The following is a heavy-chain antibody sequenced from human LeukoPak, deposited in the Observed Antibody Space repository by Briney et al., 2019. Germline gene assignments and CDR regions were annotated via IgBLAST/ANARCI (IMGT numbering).Heavy chain of an antibody. D-gene: IGHD6-19*01. CDR1: SGFA. V-gene: IGHV3-23*01. CDR2: INGRGDDT. J-gene: IGHJ4*02. Sequence: GGSLRLSCAAFSGFAMSWVRQAPGKGLEWVSAINGRGDDTYYSDSVKGRFTISRDNSNNTLYLQMNSLRAEDTAVYYCAKGHRSSSSFFDSWGQGILVTVSS. CDR3: AKGHRSSSSFFDS.